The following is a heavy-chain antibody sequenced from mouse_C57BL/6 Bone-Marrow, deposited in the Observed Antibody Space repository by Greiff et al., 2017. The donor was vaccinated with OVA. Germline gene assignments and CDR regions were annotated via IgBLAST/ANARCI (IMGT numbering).Heavy chain of an antibody. V-gene: IGHV5-12*01. CDR3: ARAGYRDY. CDR2: ISNGGGST. J-gene: IGHJ2*01. Sequence: EVQLVESGGGLVQPGGSLKLSCAASGFTFSDYYMYWVRQTPEKRLEWVAYISNGGGSTYYPDTVKGRFTISRDNAKNTLYLQMSRLKSEDTAMYYCARAGYRDYWGQGTTLTVSS. CDR1: GFTFSDYY.